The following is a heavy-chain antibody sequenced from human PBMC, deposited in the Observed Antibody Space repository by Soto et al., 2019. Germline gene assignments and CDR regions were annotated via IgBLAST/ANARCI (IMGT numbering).Heavy chain of an antibody. CDR2: IYYSGST. J-gene: IGHJ6*02. Sequence: SETLSLTCTVSGGSVSSGSYYWSWIRQPPGKGLEWIGYIYYSGSTNYNPSLKSRVTISVDTSKNQFSLKLSSVTAADTAVYYCARDRIAARPNYYYGMDVWGQGTTVTVSS. D-gene: IGHD6-6*01. CDR1: GGSVSSGSYY. CDR3: ARDRIAARPNYYYGMDV. V-gene: IGHV4-61*01.